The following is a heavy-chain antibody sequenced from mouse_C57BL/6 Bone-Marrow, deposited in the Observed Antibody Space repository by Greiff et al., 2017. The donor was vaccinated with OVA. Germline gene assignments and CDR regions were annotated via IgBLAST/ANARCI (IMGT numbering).Heavy chain of an antibody. Sequence: QVHVKQSGPGLVQPSQSLSITCTVSGFSLTSYGVHWVRQSPGKGLEWLGVIWSGGSTDYNAAFISRLSISKDNSKSQVFFKMNSLQADDTAIYYCARKGYYGSRTWFAYWGQGTLVTVSA. CDR3: ARKGYYGSRTWFAY. J-gene: IGHJ3*01. CDR2: IWSGGST. CDR1: GFSLTSYG. D-gene: IGHD1-1*01. V-gene: IGHV2-2*01.